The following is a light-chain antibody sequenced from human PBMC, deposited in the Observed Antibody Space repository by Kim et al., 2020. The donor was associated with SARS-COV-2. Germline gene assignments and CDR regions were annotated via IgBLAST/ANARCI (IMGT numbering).Light chain of an antibody. J-gene: IGLJ2*01. CDR1: SVRSYY. Sequence: VALGQTVRITCQGDSVRSYYATWYQQEAGQAPILVIYGKNNRPSGIPDRFSGSSSGNTASLTITGTQAGDEADYYCNSRDSNDNVVFGGGTQLTVL. V-gene: IGLV3-19*01. CDR2: GKN. CDR3: NSRDSNDNVV.